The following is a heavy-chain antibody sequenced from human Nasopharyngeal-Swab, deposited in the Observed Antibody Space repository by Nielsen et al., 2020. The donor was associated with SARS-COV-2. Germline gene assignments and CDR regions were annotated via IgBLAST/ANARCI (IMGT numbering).Heavy chain of an antibody. D-gene: IGHD3-10*01. CDR2: ISGSGGST. V-gene: IGHV3-23*01. CDR1: GFTFSSYA. CDR3: AKDGVYGSGSYSLFDP. Sequence: GGSLRLSCAASGFTFSSYAMSWVRQAPGKGLEWVSAISGSGGSTYYADSVKGRFTISRDNSKNTLYPQMNSLRAEDTAVYYCAKDGVYGSGSYSLFDPWGQGTLVTVSS. J-gene: IGHJ5*02.